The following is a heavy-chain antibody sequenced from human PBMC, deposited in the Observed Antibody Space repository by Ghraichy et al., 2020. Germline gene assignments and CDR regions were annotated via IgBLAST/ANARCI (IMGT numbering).Heavy chain of an antibody. D-gene: IGHD2-15*01. Sequence: VSYITSTSSSTFYADSVKGRFTISRDNAKNSLYLRMNSLRDEDTAVYYCARDQCRGIDSWGQ. V-gene: IGHV3-48*02. CDR2: ITSTSSST. CDR3: ARDQCRGIDS. J-gene: IGHJ4*02.